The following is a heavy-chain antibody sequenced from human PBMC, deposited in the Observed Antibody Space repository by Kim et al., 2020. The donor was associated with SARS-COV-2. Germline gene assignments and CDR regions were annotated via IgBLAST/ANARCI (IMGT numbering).Heavy chain of an antibody. CDR2: INSGSGNT. Sequence: ASVKVSCKASGYTFTNYAIHWMRQAPGQRLEWMGWINSGSGNTKYSQIFQGRVTITRDTSATTAHMELSNLSSEDTAMYYCARDDRSCNGTYCYGDGVDY. D-gene: IGHD3-10*01. CDR1: GYTFTNYA. J-gene: IGHJ4*01. V-gene: IGHV1-3*01. CDR3: ARDDRSCNGTYCYGDGVDY.